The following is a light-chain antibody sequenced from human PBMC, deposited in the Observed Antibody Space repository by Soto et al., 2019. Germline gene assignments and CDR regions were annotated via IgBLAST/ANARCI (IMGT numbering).Light chain of an antibody. CDR2: GDT. CDR3: QVWESSNDHRI. J-gene: IGLJ2*01. Sequence: SYELTQPPSVSVAPGQTARIPCGGDDIGSRGVHWYQQKPGQAPVLVVYGDTDRPSGIPARFSGSNSGNTANPTISRVEAGDEADYFCQVWESSNDHRIFGGGTKLTVL. V-gene: IGLV3-21*02. CDR1: DIGSRG.